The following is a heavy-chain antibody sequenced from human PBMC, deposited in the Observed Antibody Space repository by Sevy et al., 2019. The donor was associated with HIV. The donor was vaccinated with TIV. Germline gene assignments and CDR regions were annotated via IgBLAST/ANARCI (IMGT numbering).Heavy chain of an antibody. Sequence: SETLSLTCAVSRGSISRDNWWSWVRQPPGKGLEWIGDIYHSGSTNYNPSLRSRVTISVDPSKNQFSLRLTSVTAADTAVYFCASLQGEYYDAGGFSSFFFDSWGQGTLVTVSS. J-gene: IGHJ4*02. CDR1: RGSISRDNW. CDR2: IYHSGST. V-gene: IGHV4-4*02. D-gene: IGHD3-16*01. CDR3: ASLQGEYYDAGGFSSFFFDS.